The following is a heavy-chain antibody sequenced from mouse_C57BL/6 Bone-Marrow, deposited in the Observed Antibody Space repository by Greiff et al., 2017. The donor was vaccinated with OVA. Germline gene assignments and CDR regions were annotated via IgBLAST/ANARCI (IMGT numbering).Heavy chain of an antibody. Sequence: VHVKQSGPVLVKPGASVKMSCKASGYTFTDYYMNWVKQSHGKSLEWIGVINPYNGGTSYNQKFKGKATLTVDKSSSTAYMELNSLTSEDSAVYYCARTEGLDYWGQGTTLTVSS. CDR1: GYTFTDYY. CDR2: INPYNGGT. V-gene: IGHV1-19*01. J-gene: IGHJ2*01. CDR3: ARTEGLDY.